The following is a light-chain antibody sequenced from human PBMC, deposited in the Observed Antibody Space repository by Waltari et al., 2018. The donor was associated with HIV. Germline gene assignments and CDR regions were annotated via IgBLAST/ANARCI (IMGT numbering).Light chain of an antibody. J-gene: IGLJ2*01. V-gene: IGLV3-19*01. Sequence: SSEVTQDPAVSVALGQTVRITCQGDTLRRYYASWYQQKPAHAPVLVIYGKNNRPSWIPDRFSGSNSGSTAALTITGAQAEDEADYYCSSRDSSGHLVVFGGGTKLTVL. CDR3: SSRDSSGHLVV. CDR1: TLRRYY. CDR2: GKN.